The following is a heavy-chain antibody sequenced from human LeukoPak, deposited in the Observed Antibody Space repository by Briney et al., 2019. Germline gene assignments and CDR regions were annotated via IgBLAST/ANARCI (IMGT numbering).Heavy chain of an antibody. Sequence: GASVKVSFKSSVYTFTGYFMHGVRQAPGQGRECWGGINPNSCGTNYAQKFQGRVTMTRDTYISTAYMDLSSLRSDDTAVYFCARLSFAMIVVVDDYRGQGTLVTVSS. J-gene: IGHJ4*02. D-gene: IGHD3-22*01. V-gene: IGHV1-2*02. CDR2: INPNSCGT. CDR1: VYTFTGYF. CDR3: ARLSFAMIVVVDDY.